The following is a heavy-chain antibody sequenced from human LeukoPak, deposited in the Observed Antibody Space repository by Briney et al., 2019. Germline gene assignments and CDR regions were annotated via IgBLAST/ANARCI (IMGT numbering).Heavy chain of an antibody. Sequence: ASVKVSCKASGYTFTSYDINWVRQATGQGLEWMGWMNPNSGNTGYAQKFQGRVTMTRNTSISTAYMELSSLRSEDTAVYYCASSIAAAAGDAFDIWGQGTMVTVSS. CDR3: ASSIAAAAGDAFDI. CDR1: GYTFTSYD. J-gene: IGHJ3*02. D-gene: IGHD6-13*01. V-gene: IGHV1-8*01. CDR2: MNPNSGNT.